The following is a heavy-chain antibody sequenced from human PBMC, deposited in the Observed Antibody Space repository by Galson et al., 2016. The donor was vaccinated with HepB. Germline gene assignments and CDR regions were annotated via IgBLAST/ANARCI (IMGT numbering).Heavy chain of an antibody. Sequence: SLRLSCAASGFTFTTYWMHWVRQDPEKGLVWVSGINTDGSSTIYADSVKGRFTISRDNAKNTLSLQMNSLRAEDTAVYYWVKGGGDYDYYYYGMDVWGQGTLVTVSS. J-gene: IGHJ6*02. CDR3: VKGGGDYDYYYYGMDV. D-gene: IGHD4-17*01. V-gene: IGHV3-74*01. CDR1: GFTFTTYW. CDR2: INTDGSST.